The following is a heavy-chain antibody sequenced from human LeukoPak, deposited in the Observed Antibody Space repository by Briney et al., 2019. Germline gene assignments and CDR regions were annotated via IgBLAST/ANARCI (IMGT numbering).Heavy chain of an antibody. CDR1: GYTFTAAYN. Sequence: SFKVSCKASGYTFTAAYNIHWLRQAPGKGAEVMGWINPSSGDTRYARKFQGRVTVTRDTVISTAYMELSSLTSDDTAVYYCARDPRGTYDYWGQGTLVTVSS. CDR3: ARDPRGTYDY. D-gene: IGHD5-12*01. V-gene: IGHV1-2*02. CDR2: INPSSGDT. J-gene: IGHJ4*02.